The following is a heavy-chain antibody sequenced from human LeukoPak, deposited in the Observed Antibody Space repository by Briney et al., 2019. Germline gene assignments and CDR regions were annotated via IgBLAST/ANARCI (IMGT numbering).Heavy chain of an antibody. D-gene: IGHD3-3*01. CDR1: GFDFSSNW. J-gene: IGHJ4*02. CDR2: IKGDGIST. V-gene: IGHV3-74*01. CDR3: AKDHYWSIDY. Sequence: GGSLRLSCAASGFDFSSNWMHWVRHAPGQGLVWVSRIKGDGISTNYADSVKGRFTISRDIAKNTLYLQMNSLRAEDTGVYYCAKDHYWSIDYWGRGTPVTVSS.